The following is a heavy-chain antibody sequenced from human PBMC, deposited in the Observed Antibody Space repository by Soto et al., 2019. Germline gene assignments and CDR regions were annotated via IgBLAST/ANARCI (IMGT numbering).Heavy chain of an antibody. D-gene: IGHD3-22*01. CDR2: IYHSGST. CDR3: ARDLGRITMIPVDY. V-gene: IGHV4-4*02. CDR1: GGSISSSNL. J-gene: IGHJ4*02. Sequence: SSETLSLTCAVSGGSISSSNLWSWVRQPPGKGLEWIGEIYHSGSTNYNPSLKSRVTISVDKSKNQFSLKLSSVTAADTAVYYCARDLGRITMIPVDYWGQGTLVTVSS.